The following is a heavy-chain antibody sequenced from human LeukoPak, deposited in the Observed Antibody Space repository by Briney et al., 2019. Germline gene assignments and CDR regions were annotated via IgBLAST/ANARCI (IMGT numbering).Heavy chain of an antibody. D-gene: IGHD6-13*01. Sequence: PGGSLRLSCAASGFTFSTYAMSWVRQAPGKGLEWVSGVSGSGASTYYADSVKGRFTISRDNSKNTLYLQMNSMRAEDTAIYYCAKVRTQLALYYLDYWGQGTLVTVPS. CDR2: VSGSGAST. CDR1: GFTFSTYA. CDR3: AKVRTQLALYYLDY. J-gene: IGHJ4*02. V-gene: IGHV3-23*01.